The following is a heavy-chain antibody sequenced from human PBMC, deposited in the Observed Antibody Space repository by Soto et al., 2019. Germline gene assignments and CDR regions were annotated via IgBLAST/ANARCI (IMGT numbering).Heavy chain of an antibody. CDR3: ARVGGYRYGYDY. D-gene: IGHD5-18*01. Sequence: QVQLVQSGAEVKKPGASVKVSCKASGYTFTSYTMHWVRQAPGQRLEWMGWINAGNGDTKYSQKFQGRVTITRDTSAGTAYMEVSSLRSEDTAVYYCARVGGYRYGYDYWGQGTLVTVSS. CDR2: INAGNGDT. J-gene: IGHJ4*02. CDR1: GYTFTSYT. V-gene: IGHV1-3*01.